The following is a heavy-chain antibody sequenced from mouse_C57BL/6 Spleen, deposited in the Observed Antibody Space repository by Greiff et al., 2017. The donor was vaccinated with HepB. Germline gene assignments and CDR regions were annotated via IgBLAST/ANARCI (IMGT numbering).Heavy chain of an antibody. Sequence: QVQLQQPGAELVRPGSSVKLSCKASGYTFTSYWMHWVKQRPIQGLEWIGNIDPSDSETHYNQKFKDKATLTVDKSSSTAYMQLSSLTSEDSAVYYCARSVYSNYDFDYWGQVTTLTVSS. CDR2: IDPSDSET. J-gene: IGHJ2*01. CDR3: ARSVYSNYDFDY. CDR1: GYTFTSYW. V-gene: IGHV1-52*01. D-gene: IGHD2-5*01.